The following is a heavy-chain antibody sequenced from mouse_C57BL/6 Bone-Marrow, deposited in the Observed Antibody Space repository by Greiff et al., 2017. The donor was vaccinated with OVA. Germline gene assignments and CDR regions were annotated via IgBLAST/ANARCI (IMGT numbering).Heavy chain of an antibody. CDR1: GYAFSSSW. D-gene: IGHD4-1*01. CDR3: ARCDRLGYYFDY. V-gene: IGHV1-82*01. CDR2: IYPGDGDT. J-gene: IGHJ2*01. Sequence: QVQLQQSGPELVKPGASVKISCKASGYAFSSSWMNWVKQRPGKGLEWIGRIYPGDGDTNYNGKFKGKATLTADKSSSTAYMQLSSLTSEDSAVYFCARCDRLGYYFDYWGQGTTLTVSS.